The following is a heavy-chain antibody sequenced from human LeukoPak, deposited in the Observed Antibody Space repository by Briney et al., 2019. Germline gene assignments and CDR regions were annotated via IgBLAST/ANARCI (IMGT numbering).Heavy chain of an antibody. Sequence: ASVKVSCKASGYIFTASCIHWVRQAPRQGLEWMGWINPNIGGTSFAKKFQGRVTLTRDTSITTTYLELTGLRSDDTAVYFCAGGDCSGVSCYSVDSWGQGTLVTVSS. CDR1: GYIFTASC. D-gene: IGHD2-15*01. J-gene: IGHJ4*02. CDR3: AGGDCSGVSCYSVDS. CDR2: INPNIGGT. V-gene: IGHV1-2*02.